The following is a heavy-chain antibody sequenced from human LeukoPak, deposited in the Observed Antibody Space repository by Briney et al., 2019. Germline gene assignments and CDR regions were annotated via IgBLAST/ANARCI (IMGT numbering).Heavy chain of an antibody. CDR1: GFTFSSYV. CDR2: ISYDGSNE. J-gene: IGHJ4*02. CDR3: ARARVGADVDY. V-gene: IGHV3-30*04. D-gene: IGHD1-26*01. Sequence: GGSLRLSCAASGFTFSSYVMHWVRQAPGKGLEWVAIISYDGSNEYYADSVKGRFTISRDNSKNTLYLQMNSLRAADTAVYYCARARVGADVDYWGQGTLVTVSS.